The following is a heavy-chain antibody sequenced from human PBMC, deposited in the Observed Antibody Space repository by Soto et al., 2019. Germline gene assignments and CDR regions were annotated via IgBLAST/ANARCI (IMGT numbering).Heavy chain of an antibody. D-gene: IGHD3-3*01. V-gene: IGHV3-23*01. J-gene: IGHJ5*02. CDR3: AKDPVDREWLLEPNWFDP. Sequence: GXSLRLSCAAPGFTFSTYSMNWVRQAPGKGLEWVSAISGSGGSTYYADSVKGRFTISRDNSKNTLYLQMNSLRAEDTAVYYCAKDPVDREWLLEPNWFDPWGQGTLVTVSS. CDR2: ISGSGGST. CDR1: GFTFSTYS.